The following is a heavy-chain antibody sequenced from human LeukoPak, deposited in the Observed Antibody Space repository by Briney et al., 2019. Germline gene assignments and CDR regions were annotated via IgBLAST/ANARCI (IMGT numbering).Heavy chain of an antibody. CDR3: ARGRSSSPPGPI. D-gene: IGHD6-6*01. CDR1: GGSFSGYY. V-gene: IGHV4-34*01. Sequence: SETLSLTCAVYGGSFSGYYWSWIRQPPGKGLEWIGEINHSGSTNYNPSLKGRVTISVDTSKNQFSLKLSSVTAADTAVYYCARGRSSSPPGPIWGQGTMVTVSS. J-gene: IGHJ3*02. CDR2: INHSGST.